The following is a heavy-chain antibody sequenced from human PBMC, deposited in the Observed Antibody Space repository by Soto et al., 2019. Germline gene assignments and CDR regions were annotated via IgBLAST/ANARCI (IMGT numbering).Heavy chain of an antibody. V-gene: IGHV1-46*01. CDR1: GYTFTHYY. J-gene: IGHJ4*02. D-gene: IGHD2-21*01. CDR2: INPDTVTT. CDR3: ASCPIYGGDSYFAY. Sequence: QVQLVQSGAEVRKAGASVKLSCQASGYTFTHYYIHWVRQAPGQGLEWLGIINPDTVTTSYAQTFQGRVTLTTDTSASTVYLELSGLAAEDTAVYYCASCPIYGGDSYFAYWGQGTLVTVSS.